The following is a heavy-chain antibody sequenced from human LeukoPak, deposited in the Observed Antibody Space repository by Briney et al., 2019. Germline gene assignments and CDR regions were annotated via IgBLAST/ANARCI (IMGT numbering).Heavy chain of an antibody. D-gene: IGHD3-22*01. V-gene: IGHV4-38-2*02. CDR3: ARHRLYDSTGYYYDFDY. J-gene: IGHJ4*02. Sequence: SETLSLTCTVSGYSIGSGYYWGRIRQPPGKGMEWIGSIYYSGSTYDNPSLKSRVTISLDTSKNQFSLKLSSVTASDTAVYYCARHRLYDSTGYYYDFDYWGQGTLVTVSS. CDR1: GYSIGSGYY. CDR2: IYYSGST.